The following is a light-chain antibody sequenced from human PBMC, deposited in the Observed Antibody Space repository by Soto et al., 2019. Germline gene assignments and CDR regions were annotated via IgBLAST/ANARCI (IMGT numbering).Light chain of an antibody. J-gene: IGKJ4*01. CDR2: DAS. V-gene: IGKV3-11*01. CDR1: QSVSSY. CDR3: QQRSNWPPLT. Sequence: EIVLTQSPATLSLSPGERATLSCRASQSVSSYLAWYQQKPGQAPRLLIDDASNRATGIPARFSGSGSGTDVTLTISSLEPEDFAVYYCQQRSNWPPLTFGGGTKVESK.